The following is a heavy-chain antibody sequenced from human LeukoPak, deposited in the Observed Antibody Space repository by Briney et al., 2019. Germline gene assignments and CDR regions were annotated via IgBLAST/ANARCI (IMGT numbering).Heavy chain of an antibody. J-gene: IGHJ4*02. CDR2: ISGSGDST. D-gene: IGHD2-21*02. Sequence: PGGSLRLSCAASGFTFSTYAMSWVRQAPGKGLEWVSVISGSGDSTYYADSVKGRFTISRDSSKNTLSLQMNSLRAEDTAVYYCAKALGSICGGDCYSRLNDYWGQGTLVTVSS. V-gene: IGHV3-23*01. CDR1: GFTFSTYA. CDR3: AKALGSICGGDCYSRLNDY.